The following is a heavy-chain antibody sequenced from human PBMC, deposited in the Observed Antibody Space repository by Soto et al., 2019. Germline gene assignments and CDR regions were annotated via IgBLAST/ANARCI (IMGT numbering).Heavy chain of an antibody. CDR1: GFSISDYA. CDR3: AKGRAVTVYGADTLFDY. V-gene: IGHV3-23*01. Sequence: GATLSLSCKASGFSISDYAMTWVRQAPAKGLEWVSVISGSGDNTFYAASVMARFAISRDYSKNVLYLQMNSLSADDAAVYFCAKGRAVTVYGADTLFDYWGLGALVTVSS. D-gene: IGHD3-3*01. CDR2: ISGSGDNT. J-gene: IGHJ4*02.